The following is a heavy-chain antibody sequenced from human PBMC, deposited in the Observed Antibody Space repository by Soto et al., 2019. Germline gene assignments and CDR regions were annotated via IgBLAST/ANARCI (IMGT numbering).Heavy chain of an antibody. D-gene: IGHD3-3*01. Sequence: GGSLRLSCAASGFTFSSYAMSWVRQAPGKGLEWVSAISGSGGSTYYADSVKGRFTISRDNSKNTLYLQMNSLRAEDTAVYYCAKDRDTYYDFWSGYTDAFDIWGQGTMVTVSS. CDR2: ISGSGGST. V-gene: IGHV3-23*01. CDR1: GFTFSSYA. CDR3: AKDRDTYYDFWSGYTDAFDI. J-gene: IGHJ3*02.